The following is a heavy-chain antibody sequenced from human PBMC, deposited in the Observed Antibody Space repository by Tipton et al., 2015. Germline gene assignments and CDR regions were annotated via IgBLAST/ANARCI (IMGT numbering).Heavy chain of an antibody. V-gene: IGHV4-59*02. J-gene: IGHJ4*02. CDR3: ARARGRHGGLFDS. D-gene: IGHD4-23*01. CDR2: IHYSGST. Sequence: TLSLTCTVSSDSVSKYFWSWIRQPPGKELEWIGYIHYSGSTNYNPSLKSRVTISVDTSKTQLSLKMSSVTATDTAVYYCARARGRHGGLFDSWGQGTLVTVSS. CDR1: SDSVSKYF.